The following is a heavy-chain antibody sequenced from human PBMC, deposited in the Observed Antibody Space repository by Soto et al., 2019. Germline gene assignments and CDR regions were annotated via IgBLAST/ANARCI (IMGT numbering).Heavy chain of an antibody. CDR3: ARASSHRTHRYYYYYGMDV. CDR2: INHSGST. V-gene: IGHV4-34*01. Sequence: SETLSLTCAVYGGSFSGYYWSWIRQPPGKGLEWIGEINHSGSTNYNPSLKSRVTISVDTSRNQFSLKLSSVTAADTAVYYCARASSHRTHRYYYYYGMDVWGQGTTVTVSS. J-gene: IGHJ6*02. D-gene: IGHD2-2*01. CDR1: GGSFSGYY.